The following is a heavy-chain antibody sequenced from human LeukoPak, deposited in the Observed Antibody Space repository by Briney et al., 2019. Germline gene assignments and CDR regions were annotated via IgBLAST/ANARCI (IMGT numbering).Heavy chain of an antibody. D-gene: IGHD1-26*01. CDR2: ISSSSSAI. J-gene: IGHJ4*02. CDR3: ARDLYYGFDY. Sequence: GGSLRLSCATSGXTFSSYSMHWVRQAPGKGLEWVSYISSSSSAIKYADSVKGRFTISRDNAKNSLYLQMNSLRDKDTAVYYCARDLYYGFDYWGRGTLVSVSS. CDR1: GXTFSSYS. V-gene: IGHV3-48*02.